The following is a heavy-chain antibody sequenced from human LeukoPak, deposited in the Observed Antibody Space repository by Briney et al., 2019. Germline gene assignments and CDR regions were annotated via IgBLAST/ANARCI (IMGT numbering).Heavy chain of an antibody. CDR1: GGSVSSGSYY. Sequence: PSETLSLTCIVSGGSVSSGSYYWSWIRQPPGKGLEWIGYIYNSVRTNYNPSLKSRVTISVDTSKNQLSLKLSSVTAAATDVYLCVRDLVATIDHYYYGMDVWGQGTTVTVSS. J-gene: IGHJ6*02. V-gene: IGHV4-61*01. CDR3: VRDLVATIDHYYYGMDV. CDR2: IYNSVRT. D-gene: IGHD5-12*01.